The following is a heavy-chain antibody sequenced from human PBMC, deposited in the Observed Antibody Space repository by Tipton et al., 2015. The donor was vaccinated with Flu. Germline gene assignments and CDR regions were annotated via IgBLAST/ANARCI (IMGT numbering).Heavy chain of an antibody. Sequence: TLSLTCTVSGGSISSYYWSWIRQPPGKGLEWIGYIYYSGSTNYNPPLKSRVTISVDTSKNKFSLKLSSVTAADTAVYYCARSVAVAAPGWFDPWGQGTLVTVSS. CDR1: GGSISSYY. CDR3: ARSVAVAAPGWFDP. CDR2: IYYSGST. J-gene: IGHJ5*01. V-gene: IGHV4-59*01. D-gene: IGHD6-19*01.